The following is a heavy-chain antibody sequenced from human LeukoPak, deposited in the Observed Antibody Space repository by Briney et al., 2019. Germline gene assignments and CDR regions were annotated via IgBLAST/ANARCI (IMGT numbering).Heavy chain of an antibody. CDR1: GGSISSSSYY. V-gene: IGHV4-39*07. Sequence: SETLSLTCTVSGGSISSSSYYWGWIRQPPGKGLEWIGSIYYSGSTYYNPSLKSRVTISVDTSKNQFSLKLASVTAADTAVYYCAKGAGGFSYYNWFDPWGQGTLVTVSS. D-gene: IGHD5-18*01. CDR2: IYYSGST. CDR3: AKGAGGFSYYNWFDP. J-gene: IGHJ5*02.